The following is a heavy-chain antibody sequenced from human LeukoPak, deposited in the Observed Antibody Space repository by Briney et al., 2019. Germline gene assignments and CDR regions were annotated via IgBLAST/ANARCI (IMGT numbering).Heavy chain of an antibody. Sequence: SQTLSLTCTVSGGSFSGGGTYWNWIRQSAEKGLEWIGRVYASGSTNYNPSLQSRVTMSVDTSKNQFSLKLSSVTAADTAVYYCARTARSYYDSSGYIRGDFDYWGQGTLVTVSS. D-gene: IGHD3-22*01. V-gene: IGHV4-61*02. CDR2: VYASGST. J-gene: IGHJ4*02. CDR1: GGSFSGGGTY. CDR3: ARTARSYYDSSGYIRGDFDY.